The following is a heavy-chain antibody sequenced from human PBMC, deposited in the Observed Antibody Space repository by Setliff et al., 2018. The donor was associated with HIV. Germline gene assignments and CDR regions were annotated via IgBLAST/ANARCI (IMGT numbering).Heavy chain of an antibody. CDR2: IYYSGST. CDR1: GGSISSYY. V-gene: IGHV4-59*01. J-gene: IGHJ6*03. D-gene: IGHD3-16*02. Sequence: PSETLSLTCTVSGGSISSYYWSWTRQPPGKGLEWIGYIYYSGSTNYNPSLKSRVTISVDTSKNQFSLKLSSVTAADTAVYYCARGGYDYVWGSYRYPYYYYYMDVWGKGTTVTVSS. CDR3: ARGGYDYVWGSYRYPYYYYYMDV.